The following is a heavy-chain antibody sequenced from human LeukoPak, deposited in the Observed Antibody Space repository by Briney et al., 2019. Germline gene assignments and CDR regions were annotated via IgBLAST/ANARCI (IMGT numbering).Heavy chain of an antibody. D-gene: IGHD6-6*01. V-gene: IGHV1-2*02. CDR2: INPNSGGT. Sequence: ASVKVSCKASGYTFTGYYMHWVRQAPGQGLEWMGWINPNSGGTSYAQKFQGRVTMTRDTSISTAYMELSRLRSDDTAVYYCARAVGRSSSSGFDPWGQGTLVTVSS. CDR3: ARAVGRSSSSGFDP. J-gene: IGHJ5*02. CDR1: GYTFTGYY.